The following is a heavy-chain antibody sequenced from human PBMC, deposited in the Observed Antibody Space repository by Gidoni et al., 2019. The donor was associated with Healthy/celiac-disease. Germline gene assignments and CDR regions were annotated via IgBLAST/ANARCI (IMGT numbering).Heavy chain of an antibody. CDR1: GLTLSNAW. Sequence: EVQLVESGGGLVKPGGSLRLSCAASGLTLSNAWMSWVRQASGQGLEWVGRIKSKTDGGTTDYAAPVKGRFTISRDDSKNTLYLQMNSLKTEDTAVYYCTTSPAGVYYYGMDVWGQGTTVTVSS. CDR2: IKSKTDGGTT. D-gene: IGHD3-10*01. J-gene: IGHJ6*02. V-gene: IGHV3-15*01. CDR3: TTSPAGVYYYGMDV.